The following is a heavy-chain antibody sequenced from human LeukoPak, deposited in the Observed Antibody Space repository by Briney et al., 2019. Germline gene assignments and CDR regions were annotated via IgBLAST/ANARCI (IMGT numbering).Heavy chain of an antibody. CDR2: IYSGGST. J-gene: IGHJ4*02. V-gene: IGHV3-53*01. D-gene: IGHD2-15*01. CDR3: ARDTPGDY. CDR1: GFTFSSYA. Sequence: GGSLRLSCVASGFTFSSYAMSCVRQAPGKGLERVPVIYSGGSTYYADSVKGRFTISRENSKNTLYLQMNSLRAEDTAVYYCARDTPGDYWGQGTLVTVSS.